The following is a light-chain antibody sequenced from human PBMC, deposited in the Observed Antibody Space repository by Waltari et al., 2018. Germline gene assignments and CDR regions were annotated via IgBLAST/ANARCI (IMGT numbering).Light chain of an antibody. CDR3: QQYYTTPCT. CDR2: WAS. Sequence: DIVLTQSPDSLALSLGERAPISCRSSQSVLSSTNSNNYLSWYQQRPGQPPILLFYWASTRVSGVPDRFDGSGSGTDFTCTISSLQAEDLAVYYCQQYYTTPCTFGQGTRLEIK. V-gene: IGKV4-1*01. CDR1: QSVLSSTNSNNY. J-gene: IGKJ2*02.